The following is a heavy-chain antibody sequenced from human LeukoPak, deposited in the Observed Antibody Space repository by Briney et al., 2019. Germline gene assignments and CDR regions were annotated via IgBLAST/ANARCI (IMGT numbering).Heavy chain of an antibody. CDR2: ISASGGSI. J-gene: IGHJ4*02. V-gene: IGHV3-23*01. CDR3: ASKVTEYGSGSYSPFDS. Sequence: GGSLRLSCAASGFTFSSYAMSWVRQAPGKGLEWVSSISASGGSIYYADSVKGRFTISRDNSKNTLYVQMNSLRAEDTAVYYCASKVTEYGSGSYSPFDSWGQGTLVTVSS. D-gene: IGHD3-10*01. CDR1: GFTFSSYA.